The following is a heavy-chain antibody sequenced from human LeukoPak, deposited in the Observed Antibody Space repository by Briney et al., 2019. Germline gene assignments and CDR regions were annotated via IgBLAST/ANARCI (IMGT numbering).Heavy chain of an antibody. CDR3: ARDMYGYYYDV. J-gene: IGHJ4*02. CDR1: GDSVSSNIAA. CDR2: TYYRSKWYN. Sequence: SQTLSLTCAISGDSVSSNIAAWNSIRQSPSRGLEWLGRTYYRSKWYNEYAVTVNGRISFNPDTSKNQFSLQVNSVTPEDTAVYYCARDMYGYYYDVWGQGTLVTVSS. D-gene: IGHD3-22*01. V-gene: IGHV6-1*01.